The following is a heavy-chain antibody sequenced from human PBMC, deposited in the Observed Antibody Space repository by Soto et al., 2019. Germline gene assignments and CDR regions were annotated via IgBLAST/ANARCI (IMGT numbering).Heavy chain of an antibody. D-gene: IGHD5-12*01. CDR3: AKGEDIVATSAFDY. J-gene: IGHJ4*02. CDR2: ISYDGSNK. Sequence: GGSLRLSCAASGFTFSSYGMHWVRQAPGKGLEWVAVISYDGSNKYYADSVKGRFTISRDNSKNTLYLQMNSLRAEGTAVYYCAKGEDIVATSAFDYWGQGTLVTVSS. V-gene: IGHV3-30*18. CDR1: GFTFSSYG.